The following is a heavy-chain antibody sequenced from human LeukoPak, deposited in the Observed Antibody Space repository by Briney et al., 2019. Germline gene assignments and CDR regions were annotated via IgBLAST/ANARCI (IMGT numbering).Heavy chain of an antibody. Sequence: ASVKVSCKASGGTFSSYAISWVRQAPGQGLEWMGGIIPIFGTANYAQKFQGRVTITADESTSTAYMELSSLRSEDTAVYYCARDSSIAAAGTSDYWGQGTLVTVSS. CDR1: GGTFSSYA. V-gene: IGHV1-69*13. CDR2: IIPIFGTA. J-gene: IGHJ4*02. D-gene: IGHD6-13*01. CDR3: ARDSSIAAAGTSDY.